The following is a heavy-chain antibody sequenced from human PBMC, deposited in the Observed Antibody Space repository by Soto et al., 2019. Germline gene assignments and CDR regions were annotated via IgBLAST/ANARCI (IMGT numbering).Heavy chain of an antibody. CDR2: IEQNGGER. J-gene: IGHJ4*02. CDR1: EYTFSSLW. D-gene: IGHD6-19*01. V-gene: IGHV3-7*05. Sequence: DVQLVESGGGLVQPGGSLRLSCAASEYTFSSLWMNWVRQAPGKGLXWVAIIEQNGGERNYLDSVKGRFTISRDNAKKSVYLQMNSLRAEDTALYYCVGGYGWLPDYWGQGTLVIVSS. CDR3: VGGYGWLPDY.